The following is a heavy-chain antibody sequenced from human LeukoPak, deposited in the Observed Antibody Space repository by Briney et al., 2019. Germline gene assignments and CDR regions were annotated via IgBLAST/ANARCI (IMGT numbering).Heavy chain of an antibody. CDR1: GYSISSGYH. V-gene: IGHV4-38-2*02. D-gene: IGHD3-3*01. J-gene: IGHJ6*03. Sequence: SETLSLTCAVSGYSISSGYHWGWIRQPPGKGLEWIGSIYHSGSTYYNPSLKSRVTISVDTSKNQFSLKLSSVTAADTAVYYCAREGPYDFWSGFRYYYYMDVWGKGTTVTVSS. CDR3: AREGPYDFWSGFRYYYYMDV. CDR2: IYHSGST.